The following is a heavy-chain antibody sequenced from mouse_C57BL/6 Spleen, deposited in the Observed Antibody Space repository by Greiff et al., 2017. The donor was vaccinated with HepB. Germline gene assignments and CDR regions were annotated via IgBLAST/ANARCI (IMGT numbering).Heavy chain of an antibody. CDR3: ARLVGLDY. J-gene: IGHJ2*01. V-gene: IGHV1-50*01. D-gene: IGHD1-1*02. CDR1: GYTFTSYW. CDR2: IDPSDSYT. Sequence: VQLQQSGAELVKPGASVKLSCKASGYTFTSYWMQWVKQRPGQGLEWIGEIDPSDSYTNYNQKFKGKATLTVDTSSSPAYMQLSSLTSEDSAVYYCARLVGLDYWGQGTTLTVSS.